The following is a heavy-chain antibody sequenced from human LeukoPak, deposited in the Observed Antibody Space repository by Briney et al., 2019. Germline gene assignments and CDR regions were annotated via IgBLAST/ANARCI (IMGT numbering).Heavy chain of an antibody. CDR2: ISGSGGST. J-gene: IGHJ4*01. CDR1: GFTSSSYA. D-gene: IGHD2-2*01. V-gene: IGHV3-23*01. Sequence: PGGSLRLSXAASGFTSSSYAMSSVRQTPGKGLEWLSAISGSGGSTYYADSVKGRFTISRDNSKNMLYLQMNSLRAEDTAVYYCAKDLIYCSSTSCYEPGGYYYVYWGQGTLVTVSS. CDR3: AKDLIYCSSTSCYEPGGYYYVY.